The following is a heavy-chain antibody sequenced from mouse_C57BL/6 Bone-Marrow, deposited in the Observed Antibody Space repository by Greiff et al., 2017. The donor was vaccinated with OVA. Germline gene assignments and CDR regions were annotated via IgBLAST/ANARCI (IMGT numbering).Heavy chain of an antibody. Sequence: EVNLVESGPELVKPGASVKISCKASGYSFTGYYMNWVKQSPEKSLEWIGEINPSTGGTTYNQKFKAKATLTVDKSSSTAYMQLKSLTSEDSAVYYCARNGYYGSSWYFDVWGTGTTVTVSS. D-gene: IGHD1-1*01. CDR1: GYSFTGYY. V-gene: IGHV1-42*01. J-gene: IGHJ1*03. CDR3: ARNGYYGSSWYFDV. CDR2: INPSTGGT.